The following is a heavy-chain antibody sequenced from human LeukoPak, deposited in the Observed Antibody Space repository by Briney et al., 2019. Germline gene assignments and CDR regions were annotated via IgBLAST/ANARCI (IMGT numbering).Heavy chain of an antibody. CDR2: INWNGRSI. D-gene: IGHD3/OR15-3a*01. Sequence: PGRSLRLSCAASGFPFNDYAMHWVRQGPGKGLEWVSGINWNGRSIDYADSVKGRFTVSRDNGKNSLYLQMNSLRPEDTDFYYCAKVIVGTFAILESWGQGTLVTVSS. V-gene: IGHV3-9*01. CDR1: GFPFNDYA. J-gene: IGHJ4*02. CDR3: AKVIVGTFAILES.